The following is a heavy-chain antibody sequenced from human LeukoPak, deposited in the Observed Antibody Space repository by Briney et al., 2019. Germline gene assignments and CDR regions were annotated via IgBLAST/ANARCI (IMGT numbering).Heavy chain of an antibody. CDR1: GGSISSSSYY. CDR2: IYYSGST. D-gene: IGHD3-10*01. CDR3: ARVIWFGEDKAIDY. Sequence: KSSETLSLTCTVSGGSISSSSYYWGWIRQPPGKGLEWIGSIYYSGSTYYNPSLKSRVTISVDTSKNQFSLKLSSVTAADTAVYYCARVIWFGEDKAIDYWGQGTLVTVSS. J-gene: IGHJ4*02. V-gene: IGHV4-39*07.